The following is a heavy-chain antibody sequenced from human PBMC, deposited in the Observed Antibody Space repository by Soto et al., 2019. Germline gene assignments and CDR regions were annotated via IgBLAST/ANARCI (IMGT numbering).Heavy chain of an antibody. Sequence: EVQLLESGGGLVQPGGSLRLSCAASGFTFSSYAMSWVRQAPGKGLEWVTAISGRGGSTFYADSVKGRFTISRDNSKNTLYLHRNSLRAEDTAVYYCAKDLEGYYSDSSGYYDAFDIWGQGTKVTVSS. J-gene: IGHJ3*02. D-gene: IGHD3-22*01. CDR3: AKDLEGYYSDSSGYYDAFDI. V-gene: IGHV3-23*01. CDR1: GFTFSSYA. CDR2: ISGRGGST.